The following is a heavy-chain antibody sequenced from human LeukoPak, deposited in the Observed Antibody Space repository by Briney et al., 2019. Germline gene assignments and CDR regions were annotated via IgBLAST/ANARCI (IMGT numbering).Heavy chain of an antibody. V-gene: IGHV3-13*01. CDR1: GFTFSSYD. J-gene: IGHJ4*02. CDR3: ARWERGDYVY. Sequence: GGSLRLSCAASGFTFSSYDMHWVRQSTGKGLEWVSAIAAVGDTYYPGAVKGRFTISRENAKNSKYLQMNNLRAGDTAVYYCARWERGDYVYWGQGTLVTVSS. D-gene: IGHD2-21*01. CDR2: IAAVGDT.